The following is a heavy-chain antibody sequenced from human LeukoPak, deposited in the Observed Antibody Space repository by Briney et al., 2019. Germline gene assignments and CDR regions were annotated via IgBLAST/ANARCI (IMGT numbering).Heavy chain of an antibody. D-gene: IGHD3-10*01. CDR2: INHSGST. CDR1: GGSFSGYY. CDR3: ASRNYGSGLDY. Sequence: SETLSLTCAVYGGSFSGYYWSWIRQPPGKGLEWIGEINHSGSTNYNPSLKSRVTISVDTSKNQFSLKLSSVTAADTAVYYCASRNYGSGLDYWGQGTLVTVSS. J-gene: IGHJ4*02. V-gene: IGHV4-34*01.